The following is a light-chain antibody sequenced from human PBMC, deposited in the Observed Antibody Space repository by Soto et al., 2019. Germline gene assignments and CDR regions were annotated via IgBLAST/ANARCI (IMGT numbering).Light chain of an antibody. CDR1: QSVSIH. V-gene: IGKV1-39*01. J-gene: IGKJ4*01. CDR2: TAS. CDR3: QHSYTSPFT. Sequence: DVQMTQSPSSLTASVGDRVTITCRTSQSVSIHLNWYQLKPGKAPKLLISTASRLHSGVPSSFSGSGSATDFTLTISSLQHDDFATYSRQHSYTSPFTFGGGTEVQIK.